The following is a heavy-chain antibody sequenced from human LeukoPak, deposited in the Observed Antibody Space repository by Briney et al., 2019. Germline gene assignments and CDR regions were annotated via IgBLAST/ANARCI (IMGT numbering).Heavy chain of an antibody. V-gene: IGHV4-59*08. J-gene: IGHJ4*02. CDR2: IYYSGST. Sequence: KASETLSLTCTVSGCSISSYYLSWVRQPPGKGLEWIGDIYYSGSTNYNPSLKSRVTISIDTSKNQFSLKLSSVTAADTAVYYCARQQDSSGYCDYWGQGTLVTVSS. D-gene: IGHD3-22*01. CDR3: ARQQDSSGYCDY. CDR1: GCSISSYY.